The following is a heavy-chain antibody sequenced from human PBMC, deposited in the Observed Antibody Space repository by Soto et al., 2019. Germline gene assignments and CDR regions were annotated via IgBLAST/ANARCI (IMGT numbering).Heavy chain of an antibody. V-gene: IGHV3-23*01. CDR2: ISGSGGST. CDR3: AKGLPAYYYDSSGYYPDY. D-gene: IGHD3-22*01. CDR1: GFTFSSYA. J-gene: IGHJ4*02. Sequence: EVQLLESGGGLVQPGGSLRLSCAASGFTFSSYAMSWVRQAPGKGLEWVSAISGSGGSTYYADSVKGRFTISRDNSKNTLYLQMKSLRAEDTAVYYCAKGLPAYYYDSSGYYPDYWGQGTLVTVSS.